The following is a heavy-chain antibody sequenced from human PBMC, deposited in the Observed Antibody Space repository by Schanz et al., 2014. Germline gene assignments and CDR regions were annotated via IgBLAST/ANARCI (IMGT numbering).Heavy chain of an antibody. D-gene: IGHD5-18*01. J-gene: IGHJ3*02. CDR2: ILYDGSKT. CDR3: AREEGYGYGPGAFDI. CDR1: GFSFSTYA. V-gene: IGHV3-30*04. Sequence: QVQLVESGGGVVQPGRSLRLSCAASGFSFSTYAMHWVRQAPGKGLEWVAVILYDGSKTYYADSVKGRFTISRDNSKNTLSLQMNSLRAEGTAVYYCAREEGYGYGPGAFDIWGQGTMVTVSS.